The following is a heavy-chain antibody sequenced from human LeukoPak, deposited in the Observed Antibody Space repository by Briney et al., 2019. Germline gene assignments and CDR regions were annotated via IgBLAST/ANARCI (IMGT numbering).Heavy chain of an antibody. CDR2: IIPIFGTA. Sequence: ASVKVSCKASGGTFSSYAISWVRQAPGQGLEWMGGIIPIFGTANYAQKFQGRVTITADESTSTTYMELSSLRSEDTAVYYCAFHGEEWDYYFDYWGQGTLVTVSS. V-gene: IGHV1-69*13. CDR1: GGTFSSYA. CDR3: AFHGEEWDYYFDY. J-gene: IGHJ4*02. D-gene: IGHD1-26*01.